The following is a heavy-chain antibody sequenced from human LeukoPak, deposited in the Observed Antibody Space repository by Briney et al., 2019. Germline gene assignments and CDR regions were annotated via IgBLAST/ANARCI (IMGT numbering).Heavy chain of an antibody. V-gene: IGHV4-34*01. CDR3: ATLGEYYDSSGYDYN. CDR2: INHSGST. J-gene: IGHJ4*02. Sequence: SETLSLTCAVYGGSFSGYYWSWIRQPPGKGLEWIGEINHSGSTYYNPSLKSRVTISVDSSKNQFSLKLTSVTAADTAVYYCATLGEYYDSSGYDYNWGQGTLVTVSS. D-gene: IGHD3-22*01. CDR1: GGSFSGYY.